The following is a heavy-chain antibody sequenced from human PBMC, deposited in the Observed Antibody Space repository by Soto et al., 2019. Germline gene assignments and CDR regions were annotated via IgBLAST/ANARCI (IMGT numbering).Heavy chain of an antibody. J-gene: IGHJ1*01. D-gene: IGHD3-22*01. Sequence: SETLSLTCTVSGGSISSYYWSWIRQPPGKGLEWIGYIYYSGSTNYNPSLKIRVTISVDTSKNQFSLKLSSMTDADTAVYYCARGGYYDSSGYRAEYFQHWGQGTLVTVSS. CDR3: ARGGYYDSSGYRAEYFQH. CDR1: GGSISSYY. CDR2: IYYSGST. V-gene: IGHV4-59*01.